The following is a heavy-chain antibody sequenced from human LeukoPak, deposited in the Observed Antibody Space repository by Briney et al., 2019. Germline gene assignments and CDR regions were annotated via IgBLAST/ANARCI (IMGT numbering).Heavy chain of an antibody. CDR3: ARTPLYSSSWYFFDY. J-gene: IGHJ4*02. CDR2: IYYSGST. V-gene: IGHV4-39*01. Sequence: PSETLSLTCTVSGVSISSSSYYWGWIRQPPGKGLEWIGSIYYSGSTYYNPSLKSRVTISVDTSKNQFSLKLSSVTAADTAVYYCARTPLYSSSWYFFDYWGQGTLVTVSS. D-gene: IGHD6-13*01. CDR1: GVSISSSSYY.